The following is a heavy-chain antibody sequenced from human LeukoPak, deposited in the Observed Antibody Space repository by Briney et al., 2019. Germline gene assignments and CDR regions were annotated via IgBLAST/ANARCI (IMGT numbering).Heavy chain of an antibody. CDR1: GFTFSSYW. CDR3: AKVGGSGSLPNYYGMDV. CDR2: ISGSGSST. Sequence: PGGSLRLSCAASGFTFSSYWMSWVRQAPGKGLEWVSAISGSGSSTYYADSVKGRCTISRDNSKNTLHLQMNSLRAEDTAVYYCAKVGGSGSLPNYYGMDVWGQGTTVTVSS. V-gene: IGHV3-23*01. J-gene: IGHJ6*02. D-gene: IGHD3-10*01.